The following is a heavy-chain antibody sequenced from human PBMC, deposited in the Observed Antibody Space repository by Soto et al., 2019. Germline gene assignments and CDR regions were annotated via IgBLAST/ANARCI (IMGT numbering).Heavy chain of an antibody. CDR3: ARGYSSGYSAFDY. V-gene: IGHV3-33*01. CDR2: IYYDGTSK. Sequence: GWLRLAGSASGFIFHNYGVHWVRQAPVKGLEWVALIYYDGTSKYYADSVKGRFTISRDNSRDTLYLQVNSLRAEDTAVYYCARGYSSGYSAFDYWGKGAPVTV. D-gene: IGHD3-22*01. J-gene: IGHJ4*02. CDR1: GFIFHNYG.